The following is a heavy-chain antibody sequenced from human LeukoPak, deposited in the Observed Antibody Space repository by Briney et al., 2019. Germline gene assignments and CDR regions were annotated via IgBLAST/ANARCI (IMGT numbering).Heavy chain of an antibody. CDR3: ATGRLRGAFDI. D-gene: IGHD1-14*01. CDR2: IHPNSGGT. CDR1: GYTFTGYY. J-gene: IGHJ3*02. V-gene: IGHV1-2*02. Sequence: ASVKVSCKASGYTFTGYYIHWVRQAPGQGLEWMGWIHPNSGGTTYAQKFQGRVTMTEDTSTDTAYMELSSLRSEDTAVYYCATGRLRGAFDIWGQGTMVTVSS.